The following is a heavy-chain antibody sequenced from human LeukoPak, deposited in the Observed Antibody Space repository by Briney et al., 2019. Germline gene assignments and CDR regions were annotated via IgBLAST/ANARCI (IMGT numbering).Heavy chain of an antibody. V-gene: IGHV1-69*05. CDR1: GGTFSSYA. J-gene: IGHJ6*03. CDR3: AIIYSSSDPSYYSYYMDV. Sequence: ASVKVSCKASGGTFSSYAISWVRQAPGQGLEWMGGIIPIFGTANYAQKFQGRVTITTDESTSTAYMELSSLRSEDTAVYYCAIIYSSSDPSYYSYYMDVWGKGTTVTVSS. CDR2: IIPIFGTA. D-gene: IGHD6-6*01.